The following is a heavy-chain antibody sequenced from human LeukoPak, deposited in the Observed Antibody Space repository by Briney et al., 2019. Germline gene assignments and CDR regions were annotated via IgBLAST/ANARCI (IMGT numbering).Heavy chain of an antibody. J-gene: IGHJ3*02. D-gene: IGHD3-22*01. CDR1: GDSVSSNSAA. Sequence: SQTLSLTCAISGDSVSSNSAAWNWIRQSPSRGLEWLGRTFYRSKWYNDYAVSVKSRTTLNPDTSKNQFSLQLNSVTPDDTGVYYCARVGTYYDDSTSYYHDAFDIWGQGTMVTVSS. CDR2: TFYRSKWYN. CDR3: ARVGTYYDDSTSYYHDAFDI. V-gene: IGHV6-1*01.